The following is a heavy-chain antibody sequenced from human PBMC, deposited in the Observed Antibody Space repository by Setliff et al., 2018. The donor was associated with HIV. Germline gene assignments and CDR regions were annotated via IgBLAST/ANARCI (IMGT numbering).Heavy chain of an antibody. J-gene: IGHJ1*01. CDR2: VGGSGGNT. V-gene: IGHV3-23*01. Sequence: GGSLRLSCVVSGFTFSSFAMSWVRQAPGKGLEWVSVVGGSGGNTYYADSVKGRFTISRDNSKNTLYLQMNSLRAEDTAFYYCAKDSKVAYGSSDHQYFHHWGQGTLVTVFS. CDR3: AKDSKVAYGSSDHQYFHH. CDR1: GFTFSSFA. D-gene: IGHD3-22*01.